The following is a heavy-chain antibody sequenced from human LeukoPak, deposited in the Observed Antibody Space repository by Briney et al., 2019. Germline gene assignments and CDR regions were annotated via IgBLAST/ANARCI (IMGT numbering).Heavy chain of an antibody. CDR1: GFIFDDYG. CDR3: AREYYYDSSGYYSDY. Sequence: GGSLRLSCAASGFIFDDYGMSWVRQAPGKGLEWVSGINWNGGSTGYADSVKGRFTISRDNSKNTLYLQMNSLRAEDTAVYYCAREYYYDSSGYYSDYWGQGTLVTVSS. D-gene: IGHD3-22*01. J-gene: IGHJ4*02. CDR2: INWNGGST. V-gene: IGHV3-20*04.